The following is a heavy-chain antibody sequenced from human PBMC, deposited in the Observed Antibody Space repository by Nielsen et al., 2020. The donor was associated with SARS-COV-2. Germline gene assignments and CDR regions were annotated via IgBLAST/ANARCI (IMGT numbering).Heavy chain of an antibody. CDR1: GGSISSYY. CDR2: IYYSGST. Sequence: GSLRLSCTVSGGSISSYYWSWIRQPPGKGLEWIGYIYYSGSTNYNPSLKSRVAISEDTSKNQFSLKLISVTAADTAVFYCARWFMGGGFDYWGQGSLVTVSS. J-gene: IGHJ4*02. V-gene: IGHV4-59*08. D-gene: IGHD3-10*01. CDR3: ARWFMGGGFDY.